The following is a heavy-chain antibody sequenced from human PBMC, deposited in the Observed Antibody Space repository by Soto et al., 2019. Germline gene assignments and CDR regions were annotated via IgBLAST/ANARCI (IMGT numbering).Heavy chain of an antibody. D-gene: IGHD6-6*01. CDR1: GGSFSGYY. CDR3: ARRSWYSSSSDYHYYYMDV. CDR2: IYYTGCT. V-gene: IGHV4-34*01. Sequence: SETLSLTCAVYGGSFSGYYWSWIRQPPGKGLEWIGEIYYTGCTNYIPSLKSRVTISVDTSKNQFSLKLSSVTAADTAVYYCARRSWYSSSSDYHYYYMDVWGKGTTVTVSS. J-gene: IGHJ6*03.